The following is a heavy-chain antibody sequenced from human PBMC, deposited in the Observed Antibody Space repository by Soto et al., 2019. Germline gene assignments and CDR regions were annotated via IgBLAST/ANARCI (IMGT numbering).Heavy chain of an antibody. CDR2: IDPSDSYT. CDR1: GYSFTSYW. Sequence: GESLKISCKGSGYSFTSYWISWVRQMPGKGLEWMGRIDPSDSYTNYSPSFQGHVTISADKSISTAYLQWSSLKASDTAMYYCARHLKATRPQFDYWGQGTLVTVSS. J-gene: IGHJ4*02. V-gene: IGHV5-10-1*01. CDR3: ARHLKATRPQFDY. D-gene: IGHD5-12*01.